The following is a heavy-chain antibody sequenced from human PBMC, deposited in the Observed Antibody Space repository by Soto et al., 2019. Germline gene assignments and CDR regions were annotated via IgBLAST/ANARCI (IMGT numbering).Heavy chain of an antibody. Sequence: QVQLQESGPGLVRPSETLSLTCTVSGGSISSYYWSWIRQPPGKGLEWIGYIYYSGSTNYNPSLTRRVTISVDTSKHQFSLKLNSMTAADTAVYYCARHNYGSGSTYFDYWGQGTLVTVSS. CDR1: GGSISSYY. CDR3: ARHNYGSGSTYFDY. D-gene: IGHD3-10*01. CDR2: IYYSGST. J-gene: IGHJ4*02. V-gene: IGHV4-59*08.